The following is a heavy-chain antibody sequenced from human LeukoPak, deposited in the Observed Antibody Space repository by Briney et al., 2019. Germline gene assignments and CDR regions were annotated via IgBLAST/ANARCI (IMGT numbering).Heavy chain of an antibody. CDR1: GFTFSDYS. Sequence: GGSLRLSCAASGFTFSDYSMHWVRQAPGKGLEWVSSITTSSSYIYYADSVKGRFTISRDNAKNSLYLQMNSLRAEDTAVYYCASPYSSRWYELCYWGQGTLVTVSS. J-gene: IGHJ4*02. CDR2: ITTSSSYI. D-gene: IGHD6-13*01. V-gene: IGHV3-21*01. CDR3: ASPYSSRWYELCY.